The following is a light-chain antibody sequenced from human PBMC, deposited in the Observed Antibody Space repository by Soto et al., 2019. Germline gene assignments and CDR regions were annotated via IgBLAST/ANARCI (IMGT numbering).Light chain of an antibody. V-gene: IGLV3-1*01. CDR1: KLGTKY. Sequence: SYELTQPPSVSVSPGQTASITCSGDKLGTKYACWYQQKPGQSPVLVIYQDTKRPSGIPERFAGSNSGNTATLTISGTQAMDEADYYCQAWDRSTVVFGGRTQLTVL. CDR2: QDT. CDR3: QAWDRSTVV. J-gene: IGLJ2*01.